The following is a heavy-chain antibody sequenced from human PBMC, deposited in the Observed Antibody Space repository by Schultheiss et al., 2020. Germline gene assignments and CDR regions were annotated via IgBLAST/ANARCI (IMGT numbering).Heavy chain of an antibody. V-gene: IGHV3-23*01. D-gene: IGHD5-24*01. J-gene: IGHJ5*02. CDR3: TKPDGLILPGGDR. CDR1: GFTLNSHA. Sequence: ETLSLTCAASGFTLNSHAMSWVRQAPGKGLEWVSTIWNADGGTFYADSVKGRFTISRDDSKNMLFLQMNSLRTDDTALYYCTKPDGLILPGGDRWGQGSLVTVSS. CDR2: IWNADGGT.